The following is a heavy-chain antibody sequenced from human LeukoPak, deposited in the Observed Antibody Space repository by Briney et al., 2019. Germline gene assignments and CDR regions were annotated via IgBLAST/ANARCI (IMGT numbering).Heavy chain of an antibody. J-gene: IGHJ4*02. Sequence: SETLSLTCTVSGDSISSSSYYWGWIRQPPGKGLEWIGSIYYSGSTYYNPSLKSRLTISVDTSKNQFSLKLSSVTAADTAVYYCARVVEGSDSSGYYLLYWGQGTLVTVSS. CDR2: IYYSGST. D-gene: IGHD3-22*01. CDR1: GDSISSSSYY. CDR3: ARVVEGSDSSGYYLLY. V-gene: IGHV4-39*07.